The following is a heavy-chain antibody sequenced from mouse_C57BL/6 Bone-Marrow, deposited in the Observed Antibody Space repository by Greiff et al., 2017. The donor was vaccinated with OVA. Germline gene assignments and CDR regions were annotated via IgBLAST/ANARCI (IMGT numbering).Heavy chain of an antibody. V-gene: IGHV1-42*01. Sequence: EVQLQQSGPELVKPGASVKISCKASGYSFTGYYMNWVKQSPEKSLEWIGEINPSTGGTTYNQKFTAKATLTVDKSSSTAYMQLKSLTSEDAAVYYCARSRRFAYWGQGTLVTVSA. J-gene: IGHJ3*01. CDR1: GYSFTGYY. CDR2: INPSTGGT. CDR3: ARSRRFAY.